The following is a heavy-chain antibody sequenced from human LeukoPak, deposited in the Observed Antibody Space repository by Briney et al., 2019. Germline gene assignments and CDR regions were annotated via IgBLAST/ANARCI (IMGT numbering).Heavy chain of an antibody. Sequence: PGGSLRLSSAASGFTFSTYNMNWVRQAPGRGLEWVSYISSISNTIHYADSVKGRFTISRDNAKNSLYLQMNSLRAEDTAVYYCARDLTAGYAFDIWGQGTMVTVSS. D-gene: IGHD5-18*01. J-gene: IGHJ3*02. CDR1: GFTFSTYN. V-gene: IGHV3-48*04. CDR3: ARDLTAGYAFDI. CDR2: ISSISNTI.